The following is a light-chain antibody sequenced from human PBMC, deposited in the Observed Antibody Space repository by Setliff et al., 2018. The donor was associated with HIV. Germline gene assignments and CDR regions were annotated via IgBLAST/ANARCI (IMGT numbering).Light chain of an antibody. CDR1: QSILYSSNNNNY. J-gene: IGKJ4*01. Sequence: DIVATQSPDSLAVSLGERATINCKTSQSILYSSNNNNYLAWYQQRPGQPPKLLIHWASTRESGVPDRFSGSGSGTDFTLTISSLQAEDVAVYYCRQYDRTPYTFGGGTKVDIK. V-gene: IGKV4-1*01. CDR3: RQYDRTPYT. CDR2: WAS.